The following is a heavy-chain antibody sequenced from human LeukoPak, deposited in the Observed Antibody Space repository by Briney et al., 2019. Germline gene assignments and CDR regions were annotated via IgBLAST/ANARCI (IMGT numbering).Heavy chain of an antibody. CDR2: IIPILGIA. Sequence: SVRVSCKASGGTFSSYAISWVRQAPGQGLEWMGRIIPILGIANYAQKFQGRVTITADKSTSTAYMELSSLRSEDTAVYYCARDPLPYCSSASCAPWGQGTLVTVSS. J-gene: IGHJ5*02. CDR3: ARDPLPYCSSASCAP. V-gene: IGHV1-69*04. CDR1: GGTFSSYA. D-gene: IGHD2-2*01.